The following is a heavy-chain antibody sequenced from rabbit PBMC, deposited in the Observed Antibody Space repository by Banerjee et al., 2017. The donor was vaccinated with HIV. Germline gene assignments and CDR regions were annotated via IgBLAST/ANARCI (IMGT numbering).Heavy chain of an antibody. CDR2: TYAGSSGYT. Sequence: QQHLEESGGGLVKPGGTLTLTCTASGFSFSSSYYMCWVRQAPGKGLEWIACTYAGSSGYTYYASWAKGRFTISKTSSTTVTLQMTSLTAADTATYFCARDDANSGGDAYGLWGQGTLVTVS. D-gene: IGHD6-1*01. V-gene: IGHV1S45*01. CDR1: GFSFSSSYY. J-gene: IGHJ3*01. CDR3: ARDDANSGGDAYGL.